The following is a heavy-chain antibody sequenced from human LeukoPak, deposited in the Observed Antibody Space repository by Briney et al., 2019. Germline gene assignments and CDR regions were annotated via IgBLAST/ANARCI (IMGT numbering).Heavy chain of an antibody. CDR2: IIPILGIA. CDR3: ASLPLRFNYYGMDV. CDR1: GGTFSSYA. V-gene: IGHV1-69*04. Sequence: GASVKVSCKASGGTFSSYAISWVRPAPGQGLEWMGRIIPILGIANYAQKFQGRVTITADKSTSTAYMELSSLRSEDTAVYYCASLPLRFNYYGMDVWGQGTTVTVSS. J-gene: IGHJ6*02. D-gene: IGHD3-3*01.